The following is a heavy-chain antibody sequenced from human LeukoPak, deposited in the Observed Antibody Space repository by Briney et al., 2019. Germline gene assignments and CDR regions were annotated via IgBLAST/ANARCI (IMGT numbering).Heavy chain of an antibody. Sequence: GGSLRLSCSASGFTFINYWMSWVRQVPGKGLEWVANIKQDGSEKHYVDSVKGRFTISRDNTKNSVYLQMNGLRGEDTAVYYCAKEEGRYCSGVSCNEGVIYWGQGTLVSVSS. CDR1: GFTFINYW. D-gene: IGHD2-15*01. CDR2: IKQDGSEK. CDR3: AKEEGRYCSGVSCNEGVIY. J-gene: IGHJ4*02. V-gene: IGHV3-7*04.